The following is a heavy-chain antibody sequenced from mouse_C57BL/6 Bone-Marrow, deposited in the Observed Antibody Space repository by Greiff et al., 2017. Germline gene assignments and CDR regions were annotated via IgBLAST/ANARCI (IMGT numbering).Heavy chain of an antibody. Sequence: DVKLVESGGDLVKPGGSLKLSCAASGFTFSSYGMSWVRQTPDKRLEWVATISSGGSYTYYPDSVKGRFTISGDNAKNTLYLQMSSLKSEDTAMYYCARPLFFDYWGQGTTLTVSS. CDR2: ISSGGSYT. CDR1: GFTFSSYG. CDR3: ARPLFFDY. D-gene: IGHD1-1*01. J-gene: IGHJ2*01. V-gene: IGHV5-6*02.